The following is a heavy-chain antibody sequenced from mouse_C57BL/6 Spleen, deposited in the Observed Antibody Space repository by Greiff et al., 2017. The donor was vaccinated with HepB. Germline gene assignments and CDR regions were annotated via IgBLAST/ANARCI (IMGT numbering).Heavy chain of an antibody. V-gene: IGHV14-2*01. CDR3: AVYYGSSYDYYAMDY. D-gene: IGHD1-1*01. CDR2: IDPEDGET. Sequence: VQLKESGAELVKPGASVKLSCTASGFNIKDYYMHWVKQRTEQGLEWIGRIDPEDGETKYDPKFQGKATITADTSSNTAYLQLSSLTSEDTAVDYWAVYYGSSYDYYAMDYWGQGTSVTVSS. CDR1: GFNIKDYY. J-gene: IGHJ4*01.